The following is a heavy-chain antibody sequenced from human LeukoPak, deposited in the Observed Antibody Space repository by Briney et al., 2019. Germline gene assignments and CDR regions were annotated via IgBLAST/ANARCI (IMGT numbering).Heavy chain of an antibody. CDR2: ITSSSSYI. CDR3: AISDMAAAGIDY. D-gene: IGHD6-13*01. V-gene: IGHV3-21*01. J-gene: IGHJ4*02. Sequence: GGSVRLSCAASGFTFRRYSMNWVRQAPAKGLDWVSSITSSSSYIYYADSVKGRFTISRDNAKNSLYLQMNSLRAEDTAVYYCAISDMAAAGIDYWGQGTLVTVSS. CDR1: GFTFRRYS.